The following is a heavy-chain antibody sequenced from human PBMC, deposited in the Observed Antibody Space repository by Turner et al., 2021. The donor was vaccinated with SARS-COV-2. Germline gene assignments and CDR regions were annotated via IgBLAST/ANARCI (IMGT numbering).Heavy chain of an antibody. D-gene: IGHD6-25*01. CDR2: INPNGAT. J-gene: IGHJ5*02. CDR3: ARGLAAGTSWFDP. CDR1: GYTFTDYS. Sequence: QMQLVQSGAAAKKPGAAVKPPCMASGYTFTDYSIHWVRQAPGQGLEWMGWINPNGATSYAQRFQGSFIMTRDTSISTAYMDLSRLISDDTALYYCARGLAAGTSWFDPWGQGTLVTVSS. V-gene: IGHV1-2*02.